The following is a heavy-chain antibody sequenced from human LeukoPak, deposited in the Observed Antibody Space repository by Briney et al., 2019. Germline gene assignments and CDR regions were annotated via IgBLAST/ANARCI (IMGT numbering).Heavy chain of an antibody. CDR1: GGSISSYY. J-gene: IGHJ4*02. CDR3: ARGGSRIHYGDYLHDY. CDR2: IYYSGST. V-gene: IGHV4-59*01. Sequence: SETLSLTCTVSGGSISSYYWSWIRQPPGKGLEWIGYIYYSGSTNYNPSLKSRVTISVDTSKNQFSLKLSSVTAADTAVYYCARGGSRIHYGDYLHDYWGQGTLVTVSS. D-gene: IGHD4-17*01.